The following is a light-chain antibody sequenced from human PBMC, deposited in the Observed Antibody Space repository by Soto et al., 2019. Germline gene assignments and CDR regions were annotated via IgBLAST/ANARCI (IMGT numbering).Light chain of an antibody. CDR1: SFNVGGNT. Sequence: QPVLTQPPSASGTPGQRVTISCSGSSFNVGGNTVNWYQQVTGTAPKFLINSNNQRPSGVPDRFSGSKSGTSASLAISGLQSEDEADYYCATWDDSLNGVVFGGGTKLTVL. J-gene: IGLJ2*01. CDR3: ATWDDSLNGVV. CDR2: SNN. V-gene: IGLV1-44*01.